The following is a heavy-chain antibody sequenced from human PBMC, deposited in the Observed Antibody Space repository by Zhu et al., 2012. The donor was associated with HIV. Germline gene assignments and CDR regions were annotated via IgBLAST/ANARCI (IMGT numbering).Heavy chain of an antibody. Sequence: QVQLQESGPGLVKPSETLSLTCAVSGYSISSGYYWGWIRQPPGKGLEWIGSIYHSGSTYYNPSLKSRVTISVDTSKNQFSLKLSSVTAADTAVYYCARHWGQQQLPFDYWGQGTPGPPSPQ. V-gene: IGHV4-38-2*01. J-gene: IGHJ4*02. CDR1: GYSISSGYY. CDR2: IYHSGST. CDR3: ARHWGQQQLPFDY. D-gene: IGHD6-13*01.